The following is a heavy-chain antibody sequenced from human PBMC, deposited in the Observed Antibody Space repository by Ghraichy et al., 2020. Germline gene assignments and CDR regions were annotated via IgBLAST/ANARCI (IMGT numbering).Heavy chain of an antibody. CDR2: ISAFDGNT. Sequence: ASVKVSCKASGYTFSNYGINWVRQAPGQGLEWMGWISAFDGNTNYAQKIQGRVTMTTDKATTTAYMELTSLRSDDTAVYYCARAGWLQVSGTAFGIWGHGTMVTVSS. J-gene: IGHJ3*02. V-gene: IGHV1-18*04. CDR3: ARAGWLQVSGTAFGI. D-gene: IGHD5-12*01. CDR1: GYTFSNYG.